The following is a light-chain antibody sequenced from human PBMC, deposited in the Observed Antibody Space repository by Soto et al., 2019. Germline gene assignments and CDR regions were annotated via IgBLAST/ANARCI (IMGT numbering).Light chain of an antibody. CDR3: QQANRFPIT. J-gene: IGKJ5*01. V-gene: IGKV1-12*01. CDR1: QGISSA. Sequence: DIQMTQSPSSVSASLGDRVTITCRASQGISSALSWYQQKPGKAPKLLISHASSLQSGVPSRFSGSGSGTDFTLTISSLQPEDFATYYCQQANRFPITFGQGTRLEIK. CDR2: HAS.